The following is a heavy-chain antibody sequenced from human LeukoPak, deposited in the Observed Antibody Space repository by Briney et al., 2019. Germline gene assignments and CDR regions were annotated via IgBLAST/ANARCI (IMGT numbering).Heavy chain of an antibody. J-gene: IGHJ4*02. CDR3: AREKDYDILTGIDY. V-gene: IGHV3-11*05. Sequence: GGSLRLSCVGSGFTLSDYYMSWIRQAPGKGLEWVSYISSSSSDINYAESVKGRFTLSRENAKNSMYLQMNSLRAEDTAVYYCAREKDYDILTGIDYWGQGTLVTVSS. D-gene: IGHD3-9*01. CDR2: ISSSSSDI. CDR1: GFTLSDYY.